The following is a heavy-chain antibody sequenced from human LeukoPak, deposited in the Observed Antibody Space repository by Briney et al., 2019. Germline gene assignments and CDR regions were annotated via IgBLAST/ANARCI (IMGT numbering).Heavy chain of an antibody. V-gene: IGHV3-20*04. D-gene: IGHD3-16*01. CDR3: ARDGGLYGMDV. J-gene: IGHJ6*02. CDR1: GFTFDDYG. CDR2: INWSGGRT. Sequence: GGSLRLSCAASGFTFDDYGMSWVRQAPGKGLEWVSGINWSGGRTGYADSVKDRLTISRDNAKNSLYLQMNSLRAEDTALYYCARDGGLYGMDVWGQGTTVTVSS.